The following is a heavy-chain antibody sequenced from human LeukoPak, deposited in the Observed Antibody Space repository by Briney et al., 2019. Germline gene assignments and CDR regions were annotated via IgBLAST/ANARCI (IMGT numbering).Heavy chain of an antibody. Sequence: PGGSLRLSCAASGFTFSSYAMSWVRQAPGKGLEWVSAISGSGGSTCYADSVKGRFTISRDDSKNTLYLQMNSLRAEDTAVYYCAISGSSGWYGVDYWGQGTLVTVSS. J-gene: IGHJ4*02. D-gene: IGHD6-19*01. CDR2: ISGSGGST. CDR3: AISGSSGWYGVDY. V-gene: IGHV3-23*01. CDR1: GFTFSSYA.